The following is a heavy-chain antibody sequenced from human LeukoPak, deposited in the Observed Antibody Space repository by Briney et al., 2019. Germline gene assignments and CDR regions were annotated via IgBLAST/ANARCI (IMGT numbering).Heavy chain of an antibody. D-gene: IGHD2-8*02. Sequence: GGSLRLSCAASGFTFSSYSMNWVRQAPGKGLEWVAYITSRSGTRFYADSVKGRFTISRDNAENSMYLQMNNLRVEDTAVYYCARDRRYFDTGGLGGPDYWGQGTLITVSS. CDR1: GFTFSSYS. V-gene: IGHV3-48*01. CDR2: ITSRSGTR. CDR3: ARDRRYFDTGGLGGPDY. J-gene: IGHJ4*02.